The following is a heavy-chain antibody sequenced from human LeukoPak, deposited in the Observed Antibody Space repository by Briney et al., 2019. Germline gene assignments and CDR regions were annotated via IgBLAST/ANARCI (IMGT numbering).Heavy chain of an antibody. V-gene: IGHV3-53*01. CDR1: GFTVSSNY. CDR2: IYSGGST. Sequence: GGSLRLSCAASGFTVSSNYMSWVRQAPGKGLEWVSVIYSGGSTYYADSVKGRFTISRDNSKNTLYLQMNSLRAEDTAVYYCARDRGEYYYDSSGYLDYWGQGTLVTVSS. CDR3: ARDRGEYYYDSSGYLDY. J-gene: IGHJ4*02. D-gene: IGHD3-22*01.